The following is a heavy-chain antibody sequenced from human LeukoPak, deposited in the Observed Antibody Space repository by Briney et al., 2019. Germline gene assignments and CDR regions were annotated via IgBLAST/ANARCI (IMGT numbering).Heavy chain of an antibody. CDR1: GFTFSIYW. V-gene: IGHV3-7*01. CDR3: ARYGDTSGYTD. D-gene: IGHD3-22*01. CDR2: IKQDGSEK. Sequence: SGGSLRLSCEASGFTFSIYWMSWVRQAPGKGLGWVANIKQDGSEKYYVDSVKGRFTISRDNAKNSLYLQMNSLGADDTAVYYCARYGDTSGYTDWGQGTLVTVSS. J-gene: IGHJ1*01.